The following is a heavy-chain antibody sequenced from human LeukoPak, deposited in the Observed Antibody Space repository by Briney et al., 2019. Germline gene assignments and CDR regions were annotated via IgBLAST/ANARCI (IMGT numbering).Heavy chain of an antibody. D-gene: IGHD6-19*01. V-gene: IGHV3-30*03. J-gene: IGHJ4*02. CDR3: ARDPRGPTGYDHSGRDTFDY. CDR1: GFSFDDHS. Sequence: PGRSLRLSCAASGFSFDDHSMHWVRQAPGKGLEWVAVALYDGTMQYYADSVKGRFTISRDNSRNTMFLQMNRLRSDDTAVYYCARDPRGPTGYDHSGRDTFDYWGQGSLVTVSS. CDR2: ALYDGTMQ.